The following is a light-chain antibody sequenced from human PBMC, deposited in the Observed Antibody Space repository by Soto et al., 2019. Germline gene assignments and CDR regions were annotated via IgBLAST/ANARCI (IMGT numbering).Light chain of an antibody. J-gene: IGKJ1*01. Sequence: EIVLTQSPGTLSVSPGERATLSCRASQSVSRSYLAWYQQKPGQAPRLLIYSASSRATGIPDRFSGSESGTDFTLTISRLEPEDFAVYYCQQYGSTPWTFGQGTKVEIK. CDR2: SAS. V-gene: IGKV3-20*01. CDR1: QSVSRSY. CDR3: QQYGSTPWT.